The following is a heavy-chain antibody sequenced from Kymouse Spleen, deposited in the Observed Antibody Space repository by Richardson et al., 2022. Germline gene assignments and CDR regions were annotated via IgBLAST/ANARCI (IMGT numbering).Heavy chain of an antibody. Sequence: QVQLQESGPGLVKPSETLSLTCTVSGGSISSYYWSWIRQPPGKGLEWIGYIYYSGSTNYNPSLKSRVTISVDTSKNQFSLKLSSVTAADTAVYYCARATMVRGVIIDYWGQGTLVTVSS. D-gene: IGHD3-10*01. V-gene: IGHV4-59*01. CDR2: IYYSGST. CDR3: ARATMVRGVIIDY. J-gene: IGHJ4*02. CDR1: GGSISSYY.